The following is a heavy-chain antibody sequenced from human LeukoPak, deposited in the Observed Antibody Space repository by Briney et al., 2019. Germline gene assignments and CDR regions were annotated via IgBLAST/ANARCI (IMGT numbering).Heavy chain of an antibody. D-gene: IGHD2-15*01. CDR1: GFTFSSYA. Sequence: PGGSLRLSCAASGFTFSSYAMSWVRQPPGKGLEWVSAVTGSGGSTSYPDSVKGRFTISRDNSKRTLFLQMNSLRAEDTAVYHCAQHLGYCSSGTCYFTYWGQGTLVTVSS. J-gene: IGHJ4*02. CDR3: AQHLGYCSSGTCYFTY. CDR2: VTGSGGST. V-gene: IGHV3-23*01.